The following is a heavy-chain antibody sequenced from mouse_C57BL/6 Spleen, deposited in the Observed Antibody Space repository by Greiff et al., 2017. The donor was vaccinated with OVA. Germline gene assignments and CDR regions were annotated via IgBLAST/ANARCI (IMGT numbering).Heavy chain of an antibody. CDR1: GYSITSGYY. J-gene: IGHJ2*01. Sequence: VQLQQSGPGLVKPSQSLSLTCSVTGYSITSGYYWNWIRQFPGNKLEWMGYISYDGSNNYNPSLKNRISITRDTSKNQFFLKLNSVTTEDTATYYCAREGLEGYFDYWGQGTTLTVSS. V-gene: IGHV3-6*01. CDR2: ISYDGSN. D-gene: IGHD3-1*01. CDR3: AREGLEGYFDY.